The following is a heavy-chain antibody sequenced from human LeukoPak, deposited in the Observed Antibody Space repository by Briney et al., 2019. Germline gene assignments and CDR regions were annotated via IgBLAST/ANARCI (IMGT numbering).Heavy chain of an antibody. Sequence: GGSLRLSCAASGFTFSDYYMSWIRQAPGKGLEWVSYISGSSSYTNYADSVKGRFTISRDNAKNSLYLQMNSLRAEDTAVYYCARFSSGWYYFDYWGQGTLVTVSS. CDR3: ARFSSGWYYFDY. CDR2: ISGSSSYT. J-gene: IGHJ4*02. CDR1: GFTFSDYY. D-gene: IGHD6-19*01. V-gene: IGHV3-11*03.